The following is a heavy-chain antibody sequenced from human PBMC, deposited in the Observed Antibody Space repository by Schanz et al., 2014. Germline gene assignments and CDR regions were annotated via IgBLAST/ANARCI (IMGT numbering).Heavy chain of an antibody. CDR2: LTEGGGGT. CDR3: AKHVRSLTGNDY. CDR1: GFNFNTYA. Sequence: EVQLEESGGGLVQPGGSLRLSCAASGFNFNTYAMSWVRQAPGKGLEWVSGLTEGGGGTYYTDAVKGRFTISRDSSKNTLYLQMNSLRADDTAVYYCAKHVRSLTGNDYWGQGTLVTVSS. D-gene: IGHD3-9*01. V-gene: IGHV3-23*04. J-gene: IGHJ4*02.